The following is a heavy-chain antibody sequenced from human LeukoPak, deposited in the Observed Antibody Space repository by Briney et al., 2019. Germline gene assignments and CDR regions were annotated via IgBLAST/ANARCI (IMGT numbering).Heavy chain of an antibody. CDR3: AKGRYGNDY. V-gene: IGHV3-30*02. D-gene: IGHD6-13*01. CDR1: GFTFSTYG. Sequence: PGGSLRLSCAASGFTFSTYGMHWLRQAPGKGLAWVAFIRSDGSNQYYADSVKGRFTISRDNSKNTLYLQMNSLRPEDTAVYYCAKGRYGNDYWGQGTLVTVSS. CDR2: IRSDGSNQ. J-gene: IGHJ4*02.